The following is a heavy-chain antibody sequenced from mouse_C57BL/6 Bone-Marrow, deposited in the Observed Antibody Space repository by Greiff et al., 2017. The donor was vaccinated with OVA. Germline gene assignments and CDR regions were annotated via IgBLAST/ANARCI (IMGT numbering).Heavy chain of an antibody. D-gene: IGHD2-3*01. V-gene: IGHV1-52*01. CDR3: ARETIYDGYFPFAY. J-gene: IGHJ3*01. CDR2: IDPSDSET. Sequence: VQLQQPGAELVKPGASVKMSCKASGYTFTSYWMHWVKQRPIQGLEWIGNIDPSDSETHYNQKFKDKATLTVDKSSSTAYMQLSSLTSEDSAVYYCARETIYDGYFPFAYWGQGTLVTVSA. CDR1: GYTFTSYW.